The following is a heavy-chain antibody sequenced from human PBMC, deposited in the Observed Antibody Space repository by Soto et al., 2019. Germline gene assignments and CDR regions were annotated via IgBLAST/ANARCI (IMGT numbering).Heavy chain of an antibody. CDR1: GFTFSSYW. Sequence: EVQLVESGGGLVQPGGSLRLSCAASGFTFSSYWMHWVRQAPGQGLVWVSRINSDVSSTSYADSVKGRFTISRDNAKNTLYLQMNSLRDEDTAVYYCARAASRLVVIFDYWGQGTLVTVSS. V-gene: IGHV3-74*01. J-gene: IGHJ4*02. CDR3: ARAASRLVVIFDY. CDR2: INSDVSST. D-gene: IGHD6-6*01.